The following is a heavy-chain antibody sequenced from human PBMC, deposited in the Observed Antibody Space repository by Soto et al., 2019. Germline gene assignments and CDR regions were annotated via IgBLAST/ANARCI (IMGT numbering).Heavy chain of an antibody. Sequence: QITLKESGPTLVKPTQTLTLTCTFSGFSLSTRGVGVGWIRQPPGKALEWLALIYWDDDKRYSPSLKSRLTVTKDTSKDQVVLTTTHMDPVDTATYYCAHRRSTYYYESTSDPSGPGTLVTVSS. CDR3: AHRRSTYYYESTSDP. CDR2: IYWDDDK. CDR1: GFSLSTRGVG. J-gene: IGHJ5*02. V-gene: IGHV2-5*02. D-gene: IGHD3-22*01.